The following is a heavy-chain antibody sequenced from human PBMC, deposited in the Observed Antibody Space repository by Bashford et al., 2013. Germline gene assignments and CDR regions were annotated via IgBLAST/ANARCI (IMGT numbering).Heavy chain of an antibody. D-gene: IGHD6-6*01. CDR3: ARDVLDEYVNWFDP. J-gene: IGHJ5*02. Sequence: SETLSLTCSVSGASIRSSYWSWIRQPAGRGLEWIGRMYNNGRTHYNPSLHSRVTVSVDTSKNQVSLKLRSVTDADTAVYYCARDVLDEYVNWFDPWGQGILVTVSS. V-gene: IGHV4-4*07. CDR1: GASIRSSY. CDR2: MYNNGRT.